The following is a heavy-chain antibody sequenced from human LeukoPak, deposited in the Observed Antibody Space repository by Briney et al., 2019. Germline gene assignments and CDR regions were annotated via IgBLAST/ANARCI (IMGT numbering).Heavy chain of an antibody. CDR3: ARFHYYGSGPRGHGMDV. Sequence: PSETLSLTCTVSGGPISSYYWSWIRQPPGKGLEWIGYIYYSGSTNYNPSLKSRVTISVDTSKNQFSLKLSSVTAADTAVYHCARFHYYGSGPRGHGMDVWGQGTTVTVSS. V-gene: IGHV4-59*01. CDR1: GGPISSYY. D-gene: IGHD3-10*01. J-gene: IGHJ6*02. CDR2: IYYSGST.